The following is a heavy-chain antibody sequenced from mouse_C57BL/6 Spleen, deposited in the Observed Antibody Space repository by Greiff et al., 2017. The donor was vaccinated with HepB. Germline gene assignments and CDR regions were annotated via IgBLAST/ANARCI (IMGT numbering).Heavy chain of an antibody. CDR1: GFTFSDYY. CDR3: ARDYDRGYFDV. CDR2: INYDGSST. J-gene: IGHJ1*03. D-gene: IGHD2-14*01. Sequence: EVKLMESEGGLVQPGSSMKLSCTASGFTFSDYYMAWVRQVPEKGLEWVANINYDGSSTYYLDSLKSRFIISRDNAKNILYLQMSSLKSEDTATYYCARDYDRGYFDVWGTGTTVTVSS. V-gene: IGHV5-16*01.